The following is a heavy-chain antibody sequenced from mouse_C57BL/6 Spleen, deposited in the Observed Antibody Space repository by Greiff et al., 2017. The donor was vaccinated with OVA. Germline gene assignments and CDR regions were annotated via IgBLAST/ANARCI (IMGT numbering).Heavy chain of an antibody. CDR2: IYPGDGDT. J-gene: IGHJ4*01. CDR1: GYAFSSSW. CDR3: ARGYCDGSLYYYAMEY. V-gene: IGHV1-82*01. Sequence: VQLQQSGPELVKPGASVKISCKASGYAFSSSWMNWVKQRPGKGLEWIGRIYPGDGDTNYNGKFKGKATLTADKSSSTAYMQLSSLTSEDSAVYVCARGYCDGSLYYYAMEYWGKGTSVTVAS. D-gene: IGHD1-1*02.